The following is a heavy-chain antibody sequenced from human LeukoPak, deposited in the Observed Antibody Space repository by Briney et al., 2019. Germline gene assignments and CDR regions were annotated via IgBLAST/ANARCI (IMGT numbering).Heavy chain of an antibody. Sequence: SETLSLTCTVSGVSITSGGYYWSWIRQHPGKGLEWIGYIYYSGSTYYNPSLKSRVTISVDTSKNQFSLKLRSVTAADTAVYYCARNYYDRSGFHYAYDYWGQGTLVTVSS. CDR2: IYYSGST. D-gene: IGHD3-22*01. CDR3: ARNYYDRSGFHYAYDY. J-gene: IGHJ4*02. CDR1: GVSITSGGYY. V-gene: IGHV4-31*03.